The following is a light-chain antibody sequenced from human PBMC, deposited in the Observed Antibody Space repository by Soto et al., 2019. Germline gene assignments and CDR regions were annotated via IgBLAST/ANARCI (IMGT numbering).Light chain of an antibody. CDR2: GNS. V-gene: IGLV1-40*01. J-gene: IGLJ3*02. CDR3: QSYDDSLSGWV. Sequence: QSVLTQPPSVSGAPGQRVTISCTGSSSNIGAGHALHWYQHLPGAAPKLLMYGNSDRPSGVPDRFSGSKSGTSASLANTGLQPEDEADYYCQSYDDSLSGWVFGGGTKLTVL. CDR1: SSNIGAGHA.